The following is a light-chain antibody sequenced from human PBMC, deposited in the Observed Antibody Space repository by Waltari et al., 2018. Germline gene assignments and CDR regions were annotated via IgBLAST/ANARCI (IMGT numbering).Light chain of an antibody. CDR2: GRN. Sequence: SSELTQDPAVSVAVGQTVRITCQGDSLKPYFASWYQQKPGQAPLLVIYGRNDRPSGIPDRFFGASTGDKSSLTITGAQAEDEADYFCNCRDSSGNHRFGGGTKLTVL. J-gene: IGLJ2*01. CDR3: NCRDSSGNHR. CDR1: SLKPYF. V-gene: IGLV3-19*01.